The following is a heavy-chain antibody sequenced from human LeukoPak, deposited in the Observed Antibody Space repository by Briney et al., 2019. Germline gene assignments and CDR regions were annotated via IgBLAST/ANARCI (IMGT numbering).Heavy chain of an antibody. V-gene: IGHV4-61*02. D-gene: IGHD3-3*01. CDR2: IYTSGST. CDR3: AREHYAYYDFWSGYNNWFDP. J-gene: IGHJ5*02. CDR1: GGSISSGSYY. Sequence: SETLSLTCTVSGGSISSGSYYWSWIRQPAGKGLEWIGRIYTSGSTNYNPSLKSRVTILVDTSKNQFSLKLSSVTAADTAVYYCAREHYAYYDFWSGYNNWFDPWGQGTLVTVSS.